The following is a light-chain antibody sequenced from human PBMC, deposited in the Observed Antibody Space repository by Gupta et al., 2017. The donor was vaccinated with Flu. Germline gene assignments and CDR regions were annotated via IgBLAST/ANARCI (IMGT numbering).Light chain of an antibody. V-gene: IGKV1-39*01. CDR2: AIS. Sequence: DTQMTQSPSSVSASVGDRVTITCRASQSISVYLNWYQQKPGRAPKLLLYAISTLQTGVPSRFSGSGSGTEFTLTITGLQSDDFATYYCQQSYSVAYTFGQGTKVDVK. CDR3: QQSYSVAYT. CDR1: QSISVY. J-gene: IGKJ2*01.